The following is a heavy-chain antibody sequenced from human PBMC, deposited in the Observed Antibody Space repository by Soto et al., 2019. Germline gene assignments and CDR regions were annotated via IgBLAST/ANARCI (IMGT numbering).Heavy chain of an antibody. D-gene: IGHD3-10*01. Sequence: PSETLSLTCTVSGGSISSSSYYWGWIRQPPGKGLEWIGSIYYSGSTYYNPSLKSRVTISVDTSKNQFSLKLSSVTAADTAVYYCARPYYYGSGMVFAPWGQGTLVTVSS. CDR1: GGSISSSSYY. J-gene: IGHJ5*02. CDR3: ARPYYYGSGMVFAP. CDR2: IYYSGST. V-gene: IGHV4-39*01.